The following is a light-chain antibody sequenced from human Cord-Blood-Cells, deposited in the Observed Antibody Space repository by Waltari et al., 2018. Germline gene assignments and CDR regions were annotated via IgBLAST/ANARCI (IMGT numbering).Light chain of an antibody. CDR2: DAS. CDR1: QDISNY. CDR3: QQYDNLLPLT. V-gene: IGKV1-33*01. Sequence: DIQMTLSTSFLSASLGDSAIITCQASQDISNYLNWYQQKPGKAPKHLIYDASNLETGVPSRFSGSGSGTDFTFTISSLQPEDIATYYCQQYDNLLPLTFGGGTKVEIK. J-gene: IGKJ4*01.